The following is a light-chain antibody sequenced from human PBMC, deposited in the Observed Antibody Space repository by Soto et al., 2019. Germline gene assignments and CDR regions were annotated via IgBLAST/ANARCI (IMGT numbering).Light chain of an antibody. CDR3: SSFTSSNTWL. CDR2: EVT. V-gene: IGLV2-14*01. J-gene: IGLJ3*02. Sequence: QSVLTQPASVSGSPGQSITMSCTGTSSNVGGYNYVSWYQQYPGKAPKLMIFEVTNRPSGVSDRFSGSKSGNMASLTISGLQAEDEADYYCSSFTSSNTWLFGGGTKLTVL. CDR1: SSNVGGYNY.